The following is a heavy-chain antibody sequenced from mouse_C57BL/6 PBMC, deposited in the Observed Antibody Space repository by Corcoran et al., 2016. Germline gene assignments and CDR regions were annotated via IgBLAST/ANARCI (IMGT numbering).Heavy chain of an antibody. V-gene: IGHV1-76*01. CDR3: ARRGDGYYFDY. CDR1: GYTFTDYY. CDR2: IYPGSGNT. Sequence: QVQLKQSGAELVRPGASVKLSCKASGYTFTDYYINWVKQRPGQGLEWIARIYPGSGNTYYNEKFKGTATLTAEKSSSTAYMQLSSLTSEDSAVYFCARRGDGYYFDYWGQGTTLTVSS. J-gene: IGHJ2*01. D-gene: IGHD2-3*01.